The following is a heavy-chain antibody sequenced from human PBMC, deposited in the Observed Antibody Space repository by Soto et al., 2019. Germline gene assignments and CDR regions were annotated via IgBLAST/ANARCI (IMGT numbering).Heavy chain of an antibody. CDR1: GGSFSGYY. CDR2: INHSGNT. D-gene: IGHD6-13*01. J-gene: IGHJ4*02. V-gene: IGHV4-34*01. CDR3: ARHHVRGRTIAGAAEF. Sequence: PSETLSLTCAVYGGSFSGYYWSWIRQPPGKGLEWIGEINHSGNTNYNPSLKSRVTISVDTSKNQLFLNLSSVNAADTAMYYCARHHVRGRTIAGAAEFWGQGTLVTVSS.